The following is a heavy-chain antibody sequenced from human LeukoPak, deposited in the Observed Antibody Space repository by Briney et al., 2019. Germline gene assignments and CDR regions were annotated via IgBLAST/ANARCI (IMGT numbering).Heavy chain of an antibody. CDR2: IITIFGTA. D-gene: IGHD6-19*01. Sequence: SVKVSCKASGGTFSSYAISWVRQAPGQGLEWMGGIITIFGTANYAQKFQGRVTITADKSTSTAYMELSSLRSEDTAVYYCARDVWLSSSGRIFDYWGQGTLVTVSS. V-gene: IGHV1-69*06. CDR1: GGTFSSYA. CDR3: ARDVWLSSSGRIFDY. J-gene: IGHJ4*02.